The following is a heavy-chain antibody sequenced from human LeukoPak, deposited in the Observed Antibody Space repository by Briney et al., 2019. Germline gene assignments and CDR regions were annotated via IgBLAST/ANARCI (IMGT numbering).Heavy chain of an antibody. CDR1: GGSISSYY. V-gene: IGHV4-59*08. CDR2: IYYNGKT. Sequence: SETLSLTCTVSGGSISSYYWSWLRQPPGKGLEWIGHIYYNGKTNYNPSLKSRVTMSVDTSKNQFSLKLSSVTAADTAVYYCARHNSVAASSFDYWGQGTLVTVSS. D-gene: IGHD6-19*01. J-gene: IGHJ4*02. CDR3: ARHNSVAASSFDY.